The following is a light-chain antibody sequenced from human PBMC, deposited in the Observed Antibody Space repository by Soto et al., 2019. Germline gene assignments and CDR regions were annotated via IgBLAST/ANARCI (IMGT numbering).Light chain of an antibody. V-gene: IGKV1-39*01. Sequence: IQMTQSPSSLSASVGDRVTITCRASQGISSYLNWYQLKPGKVPKLLIYAASTLQTGVPSRFSGSGSGTDFTLTISSLQPEDSASYYCQQSYSSWATFGGGTKVDIK. J-gene: IGKJ4*01. CDR1: QGISSY. CDR3: QQSYSSWAT. CDR2: AAS.